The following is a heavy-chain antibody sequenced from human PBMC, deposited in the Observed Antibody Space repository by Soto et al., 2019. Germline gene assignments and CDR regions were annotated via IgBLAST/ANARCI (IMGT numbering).Heavy chain of an antibody. D-gene: IGHD3-10*01. CDR2: INPSGGST. CDR3: AGAMVRGVIPPYYYGMDV. Sequence: ASVKVCCKASGYTFTSYYMHWVRQAPGQGLEWMGIINPSGGSTSYAQKFQGRVTMTRDTSTSTVYMELSSLRSEDTAVYYCAGAMVRGVIPPYYYGMDVWGQGTTVTVSS. CDR1: GYTFTSYY. J-gene: IGHJ6*02. V-gene: IGHV1-46*01.